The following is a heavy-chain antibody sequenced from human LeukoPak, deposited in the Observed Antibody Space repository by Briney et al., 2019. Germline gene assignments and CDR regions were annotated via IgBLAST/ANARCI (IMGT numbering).Heavy chain of an antibody. D-gene: IGHD6-19*01. Sequence: SETLSLTCTVSGGSISSSSYYWGWIRQPPGKGLEWIGSIYYSGSTYYNPSLKSRVTICVDTSKNQFSLKLSSVTAADTAVYYCARGYSSGWIRYYYYGMDVWGQGTTVTVSS. CDR1: GGSISSSSYY. J-gene: IGHJ6*02. CDR2: IYYSGST. CDR3: ARGYSSGWIRYYYYGMDV. V-gene: IGHV4-39*01.